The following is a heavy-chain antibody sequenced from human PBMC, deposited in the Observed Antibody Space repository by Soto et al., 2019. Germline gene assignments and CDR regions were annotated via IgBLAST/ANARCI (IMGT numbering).Heavy chain of an antibody. CDR3: AKAALYSSTWETGKGYFDY. CDR1: GFNFSGSV. V-gene: IGHV3-73*02. J-gene: IGHJ4*02. Sequence: EAQLVESGGGLVQPGGSLKLSCAASGFNFSGSVIHWVRQASGKGLEWVGRIRSKANNYATGYAASVKGRFSISRDNSKNTLVLQMHTLRAEDTAVYYCAKAALYSSTWETGKGYFDYWGQGTLVTVSS. D-gene: IGHD6-13*01. CDR2: IRSKANNYAT.